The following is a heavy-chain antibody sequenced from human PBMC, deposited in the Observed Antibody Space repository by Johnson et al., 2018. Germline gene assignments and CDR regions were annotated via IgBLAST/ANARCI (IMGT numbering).Heavy chain of an antibody. CDR1: GFTFSSYW. J-gene: IGHJ6*03. V-gene: IGHV3-7*03. CDR2: IKQDGSEK. D-gene: IGHD3-3*01. CDR3: ANQVRLAYYDYRDV. Sequence: VQLVQSGGGLVQPGGSLRLSCAASGFTFSSYWMSWVRQAPGKGLEWVANIKQDGSEKYYVDSVKGRFTISRDNAKNSLYLQMNSLRAEDTAVYYCANQVRLAYYDYRDVWGKGTTVTVSS.